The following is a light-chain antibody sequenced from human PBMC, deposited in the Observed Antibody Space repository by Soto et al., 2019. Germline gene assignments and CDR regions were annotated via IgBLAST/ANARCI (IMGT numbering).Light chain of an antibody. J-gene: IGLJ1*01. CDR3: QTWGTGIRV. CDR1: SGHSNYA. V-gene: IGLV4-69*01. Sequence: QLVLTQSPSDSASLGGSVKLTCTLSSGHSNYAIAWHQQQPEKGPRYLMKVNSDGSHRKGDGIPDRFSGTSSGAQRYLTISSLQSEDEADYYCQTWGTGIRVFGTGTKVTVL. CDR2: VNSDGSH.